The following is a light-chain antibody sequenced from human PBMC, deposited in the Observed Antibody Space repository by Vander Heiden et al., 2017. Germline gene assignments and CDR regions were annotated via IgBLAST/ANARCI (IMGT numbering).Light chain of an antibody. V-gene: IGLV3-1*01. Sequence: SYELTQPPPVSVSPGQTPSITCSGDKLGDKYACWYQQKPGQSPVLVIYQDSKRPSGIPGRFSGSNSGNTATLTISGTQAMDEADYYCQAWDSSTVVFGGGTKLTVL. CDR2: QDS. CDR1: KLGDKY. CDR3: QAWDSSTVV. J-gene: IGLJ2*01.